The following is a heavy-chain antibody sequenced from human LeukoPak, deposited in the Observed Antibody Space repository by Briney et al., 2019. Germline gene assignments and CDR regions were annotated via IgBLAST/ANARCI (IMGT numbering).Heavy chain of an antibody. CDR2: IYSGGST. D-gene: IGHD1-14*01. CDR3: ARGGGHHHFDY. V-gene: IGHV3-53*01. J-gene: IGHJ4*02. Sequence: GGSLRLSCAASGFTVSSNYMSWVRQAPGKGLEWVSVIYSGGSTYYADSVKGRFTISRDNSKSTVYLQMNSLRAEDTAVYYCARGGGHHHFDYWGQGTLVTVSS. CDR1: GFTVSSNY.